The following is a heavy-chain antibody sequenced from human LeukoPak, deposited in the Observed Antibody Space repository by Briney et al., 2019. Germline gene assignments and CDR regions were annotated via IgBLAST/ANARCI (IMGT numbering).Heavy chain of an antibody. CDR2: IRYDGSNK. Sequence: GGSLRLSCAASGFTFSSYGMHWVRQAPGKGLEWVAFIRYDGSNKYYADSVKGRFTISRDNSKNTLYLQMNSLRAEDTAVYYCAKDQGLTVSGVVPIALDYWGQGTLVTVSS. D-gene: IGHD3-3*01. J-gene: IGHJ4*02. CDR1: GFTFSSYG. V-gene: IGHV3-30*02. CDR3: AKDQGLTVSGVVPIALDY.